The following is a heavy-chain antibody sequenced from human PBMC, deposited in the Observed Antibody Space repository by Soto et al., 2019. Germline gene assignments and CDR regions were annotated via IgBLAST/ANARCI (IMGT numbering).Heavy chain of an antibody. CDR3: GHMDTTVTRR. V-gene: IGHV2-5*02. CDR2: IYWDDDK. J-gene: IGHJ4*02. Sequence: QIALKESGPTVVKPTQTLTLTCTFSGFSLSTRGVGVGWIRQPPGKALEWLALIYWDDDKGYSPSLKSRLTITKDTSKNQVVLTMTNMDPVDTATYYCGHMDTTVTRRWGQGILVTVSS. D-gene: IGHD4-17*01. CDR1: GFSLSTRGVG.